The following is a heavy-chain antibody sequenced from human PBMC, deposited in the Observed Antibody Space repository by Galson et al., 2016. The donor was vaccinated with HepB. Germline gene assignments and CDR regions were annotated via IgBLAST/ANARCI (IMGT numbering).Heavy chain of an antibody. Sequence: SLRLSCAASGFTFDENAMHWVRQVPGKGLEWVSGITWNSGSIRYADSVKGRFTISRDNAKRSLYLQMNSLRLEDTALYYCAKDIERGSHFKAGEYHYYYGMDVWGKG. CDR2: ITWNSGSI. CDR3: AKDIERGSHFKAGEYHYYYGMDV. D-gene: IGHD3-10*01. V-gene: IGHV3-9*01. J-gene: IGHJ6*04. CDR1: GFTFDENA.